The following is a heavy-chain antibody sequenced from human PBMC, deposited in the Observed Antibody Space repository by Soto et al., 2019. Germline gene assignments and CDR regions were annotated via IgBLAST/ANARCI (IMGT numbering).Heavy chain of an antibody. CDR3: ATLRGDGYNWHYYYYGMDV. D-gene: IGHD5-12*01. J-gene: IGHJ6*02. CDR1: GGTFSSYA. V-gene: IGHV1-69*13. CDR2: IIPIFGTA. Sequence: SVKVSCKASGGTFSSYAISWVRQAPGQGLEWMGGIIPIFGTANYAQKFQGRVTITADESTSTAYMELSSLRSEDTAVYYCATLRGDGYNWHYYYYGMDVWGQGTTVTVSS.